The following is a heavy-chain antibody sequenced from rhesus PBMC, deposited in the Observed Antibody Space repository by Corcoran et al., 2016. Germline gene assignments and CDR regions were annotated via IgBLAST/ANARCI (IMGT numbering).Heavy chain of an antibody. CDR2: IRKKAKGGTA. CDR1: GFTFSDYY. CDR3: DRVARGIAAAGY. V-gene: IGHV3-116*02. D-gene: IGHD6-25*01. Sequence: EVRLVESGGGLVQPGGSLRLSCAASGFTFSDYYMCWVRQAPGRGPGWVGLIRKKAKGGTAEYVASVKGRFTIARDESKSIASLQMNSLKPEETAEYYCDRVARGIAAAGYWGQGVLVTVSS. J-gene: IGHJ4*01.